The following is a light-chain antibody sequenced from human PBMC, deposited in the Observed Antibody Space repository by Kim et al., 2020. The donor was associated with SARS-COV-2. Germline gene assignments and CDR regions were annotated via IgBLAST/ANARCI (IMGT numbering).Light chain of an antibody. CDR1: QSVLYSSNNKNY. Sequence: RATINCKSSQSVLYSSNNKNYLAWYQQKPGQPPKLIIYWASTRESGVPDRFSGSGSGTDFTLTISSLQAEDVAVYYCQQYYSTPPTFGQGTKLEI. CDR2: WAS. CDR3: QQYYSTPPT. V-gene: IGKV4-1*01. J-gene: IGKJ2*01.